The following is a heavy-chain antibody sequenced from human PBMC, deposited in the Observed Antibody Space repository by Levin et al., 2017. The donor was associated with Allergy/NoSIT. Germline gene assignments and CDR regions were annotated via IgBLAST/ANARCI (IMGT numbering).Heavy chain of an antibody. CDR1: GYTFTSYG. Sequence: ASVKVSCKASGYTFTSYGISWVRQAPGQGLEWMGWISAYNGNTNYAQKLQGRVTMTTDTSTSTAYMELRSLRSDDTAVYYCARDSGDILTGNYYYYGMDGWGQGTTVTVSS. D-gene: IGHD3-9*01. J-gene: IGHJ6*02. V-gene: IGHV1-18*01. CDR2: ISAYNGNT. CDR3: ARDSGDILTGNYYYYGMDG.